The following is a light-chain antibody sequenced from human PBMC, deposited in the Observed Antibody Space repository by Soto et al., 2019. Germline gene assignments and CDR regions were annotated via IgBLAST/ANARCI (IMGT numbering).Light chain of an antibody. Sequence: EIVLTQSPATLSLSPGERATLSCRASQSVSSYLAWYQQKPGQAPRLLIYDASNRATGIPARFSGSGSGTDFTLTISSLVHEDFAVYYCQQRSNWPPYTFGQGTKLEIK. CDR1: QSVSSY. V-gene: IGKV3-11*01. J-gene: IGKJ2*01. CDR3: QQRSNWPPYT. CDR2: DAS.